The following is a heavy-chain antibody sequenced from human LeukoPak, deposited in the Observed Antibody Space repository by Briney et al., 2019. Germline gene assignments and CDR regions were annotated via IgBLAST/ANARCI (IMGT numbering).Heavy chain of an antibody. D-gene: IGHD3-22*01. J-gene: IGHJ3*01. V-gene: IGHV4-34*01. CDR1: GGSFSGYY. CDR3: AKAGVRCSNSRGLYAFDF. Sequence: SETLSLTCAVYGGSFSGYYWSWIRQPPGKGLEWIGEINHSGSTNYNPSLKSRVTISVDTSKNQFSLKLSSVTAADTAVYYCAKAGVRCSNSRGLYAFDFWGPGTMVTVSS. CDR2: INHSGST.